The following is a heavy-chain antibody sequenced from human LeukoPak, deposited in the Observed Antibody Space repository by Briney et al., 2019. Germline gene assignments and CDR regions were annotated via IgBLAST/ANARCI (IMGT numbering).Heavy chain of an antibody. CDR1: GGSISRSGYY. CDR3: ARQSFGDLGRFDY. CDR2: INHSGSI. D-gene: IGHD2-21*01. Sequence: PSETLSLTCTVSGGSISRSGYYWGWIRQPPGKGLEWIGEINHSGSINYNPSLKSRVTISVDTSKNQFSLKLSSVTAADTAVYYCARQSFGDLGRFDYWGQGTLVTVSS. V-gene: IGHV4-39*01. J-gene: IGHJ4*02.